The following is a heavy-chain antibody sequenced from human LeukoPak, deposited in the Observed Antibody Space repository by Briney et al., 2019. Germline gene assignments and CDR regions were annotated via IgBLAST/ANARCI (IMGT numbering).Heavy chain of an antibody. CDR1: GGSISSGSYY. CDR2: IYTSGST. Sequence: SQTLSLTCTVSGGSISSGSYYWSWIRQPAGKGLEWIGRIYTSGSTNYNPSLMSRVTISVDTSKNQFSLKLSSVTAADTAVYYCARDVSTDNWFDPWGQGTLVTVSS. CDR3: ARDVSTDNWFDP. D-gene: IGHD2/OR15-2a*01. V-gene: IGHV4-61*02. J-gene: IGHJ5*02.